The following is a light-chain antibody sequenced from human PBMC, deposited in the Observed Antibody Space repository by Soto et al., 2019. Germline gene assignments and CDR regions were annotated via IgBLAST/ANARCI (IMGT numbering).Light chain of an antibody. V-gene: IGLV3-21*02. Sequence: SYELTQPPSVSVAPGQTARITCGGNYIGSKSVHWLQQKPGQAPVLVVYDDSDRPSGIPERFSGSNSGNTASLTVSGLQAEDEADYYCSSYAGYNNIMVFGGGTKVTVL. CDR1: YIGSKS. CDR2: DDS. CDR3: SSYAGYNNIMV. J-gene: IGLJ2*01.